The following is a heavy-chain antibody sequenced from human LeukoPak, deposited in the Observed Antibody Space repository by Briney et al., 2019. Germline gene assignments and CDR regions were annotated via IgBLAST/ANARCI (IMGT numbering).Heavy chain of an antibody. CDR3: ARLEDDSSGYYPY. CDR1: GGSFSGYY. J-gene: IGHJ4*02. D-gene: IGHD3-22*01. CDR2: INHSGST. Sequence: SETLSLTCAVYGGSFSGYYWSWIRQPPGKGLEWIGEINHSGSTNYNPSLKSRVTISVDTSKNQFSLKLNSVTAADTAVYYCARLEDDSSGYYPYWGQGTLATVSS. V-gene: IGHV4-34*01.